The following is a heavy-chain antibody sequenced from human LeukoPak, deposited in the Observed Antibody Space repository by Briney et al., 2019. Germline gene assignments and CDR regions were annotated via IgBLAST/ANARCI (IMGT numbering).Heavy chain of an antibody. CDR3: TRGRLSFDH. CDR1: GFTVTYSY. CDR2: VYSDGKT. J-gene: IGHJ4*02. D-gene: IGHD6-25*01. Sequence: GGSPRLSCAASGFTVTYSYMNWVRQAPGKGLEWVSVVYSDGKTYYADSVKGRFTIPRDNSKNTVYLQMNSLRDEDTAVYYCTRGRLSFDHWGQGTLVTVSS. V-gene: IGHV3-53*01.